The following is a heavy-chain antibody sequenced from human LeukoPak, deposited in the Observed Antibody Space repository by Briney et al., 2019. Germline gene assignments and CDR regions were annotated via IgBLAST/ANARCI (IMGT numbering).Heavy chain of an antibody. CDR1: GFTFSSFW. CDR2: INSDGTTT. CDR3: ARGDGVYVY. J-gene: IGHJ4*02. Sequence: GGSLRLSCAASGFTFSSFWMHWVRQAPGKGLEWVSRINSDGTTTDSADSVKDRFTISRDNAKDTLYLQMNSLRVEDAAVYYCARGDGVYVYWGQGTLVTVSS. D-gene: IGHD5/OR15-5a*01. V-gene: IGHV3-74*01.